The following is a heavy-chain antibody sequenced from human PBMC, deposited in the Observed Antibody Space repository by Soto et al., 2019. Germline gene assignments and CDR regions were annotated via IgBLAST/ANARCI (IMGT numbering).Heavy chain of an antibody. D-gene: IGHD1-26*01. CDR2: ISYDGSNK. V-gene: IGHV3-30*03. CDR3: ARDRDGGTYTYFDN. CDR1: GFTFSSYG. J-gene: IGHJ4*02. Sequence: PGGSLRLSCAASGFTFSSYGMHWVRQAPGKGLEWVAVISYDGSNKYYADSVKGRFTISRDNSKNTVYLQMNSLRADDTAVYYCARDRDGGTYTYFDNWGQGTRVTVSS.